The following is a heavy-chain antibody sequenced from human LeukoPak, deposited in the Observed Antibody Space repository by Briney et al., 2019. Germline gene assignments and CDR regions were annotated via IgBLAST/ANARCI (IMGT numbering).Heavy chain of an antibody. V-gene: IGHV3-9*01. CDR3: AKAHSSRSFDY. Sequence: PGRSLRLSCAASGFTFDDYAMHWVRQAPGKGLEWVSGISWNSGSIGYADSVKGRFTISRDNAKNSLYLQMNSLRAEDTALYYCAKAHSSRSFDYWGQGTLVTVSS. CDR1: GFTFDDYA. CDR2: ISWNSGSI. D-gene: IGHD6-13*01. J-gene: IGHJ4*02.